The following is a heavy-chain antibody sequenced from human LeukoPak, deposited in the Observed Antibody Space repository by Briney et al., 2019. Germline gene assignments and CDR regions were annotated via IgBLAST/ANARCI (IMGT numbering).Heavy chain of an antibody. CDR3: AREATYGSGSYLWWFDP. CDR2: INHSGST. CDR1: GGSFSGYY. V-gene: IGHV4-34*01. J-gene: IGHJ5*02. D-gene: IGHD3-10*01. Sequence: SETLSLTCAVYGGSFSGYYWSWIRQPPGKGLEWIGEINHSGSTNYNPSLKSRVTISVDTSKNQFSLKLSSVTAADTAVYYCAREATYGSGSYLWWFDPWGQGTLVTVSS.